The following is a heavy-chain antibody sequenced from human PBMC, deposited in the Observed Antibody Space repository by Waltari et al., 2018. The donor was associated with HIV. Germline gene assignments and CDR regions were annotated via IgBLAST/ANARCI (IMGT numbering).Heavy chain of an antibody. J-gene: IGHJ3*02. CDR1: GGSFSGYY. V-gene: IGHV4-34*01. D-gene: IGHD3-3*01. Sequence: QVQLQQWGAGLLKPSETLSLTCAVYGGSFSGYYWSWIRQPPGKGLEWSGEINHSGSTNYNPSLKSRVTISVDTSKNQFSLKLSSVTAADTAVYYCARGGRRITIFGVVMKDAFDIWGQGTMVTVSS. CDR2: INHSGST. CDR3: ARGGRRITIFGVVMKDAFDI.